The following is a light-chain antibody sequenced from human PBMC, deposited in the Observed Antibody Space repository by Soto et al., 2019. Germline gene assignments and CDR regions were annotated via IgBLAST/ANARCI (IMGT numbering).Light chain of an antibody. CDR2: DNN. CDR1: SSNIGHNY. CDR3: GTWDSSLSAGV. Sequence: QSVLTQPPSVSAAPGQKVTISCSGSSSNIGHNYVSWYQQLPGTAPKLLIYDNNERPSGIPDQFSGSKSGTSATLGITGLQTGDEADYYCGTWDSSLSAGVFGGGTKVTVL. J-gene: IGLJ3*02. V-gene: IGLV1-51*01.